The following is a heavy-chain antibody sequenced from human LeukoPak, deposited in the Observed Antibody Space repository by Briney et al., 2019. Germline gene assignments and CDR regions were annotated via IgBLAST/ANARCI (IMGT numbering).Heavy chain of an antibody. CDR3: AKHYDYVWGSYPPGADYGMDV. CDR2: ISGSGGST. Sequence: PGGSLRLSCAASGFTFSSYAMGWVRQAPGKGLEWVSAISGSGGSTYYADSVKGRFTISRDNSKNTLYLQMNSLRAEDTAVYYCAKHYDYVWGSYPPGADYGMDVWGQGTTVTVSS. V-gene: IGHV3-23*01. D-gene: IGHD3-16*01. CDR1: GFTFSSYA. J-gene: IGHJ6*02.